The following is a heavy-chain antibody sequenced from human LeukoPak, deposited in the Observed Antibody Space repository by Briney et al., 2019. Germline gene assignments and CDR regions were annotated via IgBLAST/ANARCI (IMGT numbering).Heavy chain of an antibody. CDR2: MNPNSGNT. V-gene: IGHV1-8*01. J-gene: IGHJ6*02. Sequence: ASVKVSCKASGYTFTSYDINWVRQGTGQGLEWMGWMNPNSGNTGYAQKFQGRVTMTRNTSISTAYMELSSLRSEDTAVYYCARVVGALYYYGMDVWGQGTTVTVSS. CDR1: GYTFTSYD. CDR3: ARVVGALYYYGMDV. D-gene: IGHD1-26*01.